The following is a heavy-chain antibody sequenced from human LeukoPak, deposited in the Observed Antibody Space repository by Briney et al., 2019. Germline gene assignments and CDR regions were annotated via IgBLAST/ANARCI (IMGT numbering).Heavy chain of an antibody. V-gene: IGHV1-2*06. CDR3: ARGKQWLGHDY. D-gene: IGHD6-19*01. CDR2: INPNSGGT. J-gene: IGHJ4*02. Sequence: ASVTVSCTASGYTFTVYYMHWVRQAPGQGLEWMGRINPNSGGTNYAQKFQGRVTMTRDTSISTAYMELSRLRSDDTAVYYCARGKQWLGHDYWGQGTLVTVSS. CDR1: GYTFTVYY.